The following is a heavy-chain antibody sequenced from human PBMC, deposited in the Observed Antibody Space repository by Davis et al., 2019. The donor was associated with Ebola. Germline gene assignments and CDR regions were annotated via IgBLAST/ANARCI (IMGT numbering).Heavy chain of an antibody. CDR2: IESDGRST. CDR1: GFTFSAYW. Sequence: HTGGSLRLSCAASGFTFSAYWMHWVRQAPGKGLVWVSRIESDGRSTTYADSVKGRFTISRDNAKNTLYLQMNNLRVEDTAVYYCATLPGYYWGQGTLVTVSS. CDR3: ATLPGYY. V-gene: IGHV3-74*01. D-gene: IGHD1-26*01. J-gene: IGHJ4*02.